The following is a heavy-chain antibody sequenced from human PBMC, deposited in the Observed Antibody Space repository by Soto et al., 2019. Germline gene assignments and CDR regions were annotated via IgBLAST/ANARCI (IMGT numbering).Heavy chain of an antibody. CDR2: IWYDGSNK. J-gene: IGHJ4*02. D-gene: IGHD6-13*01. CDR3: ARDPAPAGTAGTCFHY. CDR1: GFTFSSYG. Sequence: QVQLVESGGGVVQPGRSLRLPCAASGFTFSSYGMHWVRQAPGKGLEWVAVIWYDGSNKYYADSVKGRFTISRDNSRNSLTLSTNRLRAADSAVHYCARDPAPAGTAGTCFHYTVQGTLATPSS. V-gene: IGHV3-33*01.